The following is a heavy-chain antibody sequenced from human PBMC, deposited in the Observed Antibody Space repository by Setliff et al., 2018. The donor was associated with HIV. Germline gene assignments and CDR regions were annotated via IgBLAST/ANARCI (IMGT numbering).Heavy chain of an antibody. V-gene: IGHV1-69*10. CDR2: IIPILGIA. D-gene: IGHD2-2*01. CDR1: GYTFTGYY. Sequence: SVKVSCKASGYTFTGYYMHWVRQAPGQGLEWMGGIIPILGIANYAQKFQGRVTITADKSTSTAYMELSRLRSDDTAVYYCARDHCSSSGCYEYSYYGMDVWGQGTTVTVSS. J-gene: IGHJ6*02. CDR3: ARDHCSSSGCYEYSYYGMDV.